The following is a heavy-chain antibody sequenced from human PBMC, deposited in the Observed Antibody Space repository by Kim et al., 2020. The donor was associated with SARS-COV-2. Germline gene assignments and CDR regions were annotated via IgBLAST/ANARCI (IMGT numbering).Heavy chain of an antibody. V-gene: IGHV3-7*01. D-gene: IGHD6-19*01. J-gene: IGHJ4*02. CDR3: ASRVSSGWYNFDY. Sequence: YVDAGKGRVTISRDNAKNSLYLQMNSLRAEDTAVYYCASRVSSGWYNFDYWGQGTLVTVSS.